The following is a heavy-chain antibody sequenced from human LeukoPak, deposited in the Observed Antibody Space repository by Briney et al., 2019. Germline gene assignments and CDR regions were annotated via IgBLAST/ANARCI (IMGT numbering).Heavy chain of an antibody. D-gene: IGHD5-18*01. CDR2: SYSGGGT. CDR3: ARGRGYSYGDENDY. V-gene: IGHV3-66*01. CDR1: GFTVSSNY. J-gene: IGHJ4*02. Sequence: GGSLRLSCAASGFTVSSNYMSWVRQAPGKGLEWVSVSYSGGGTYYADSVKGRFTISRDNSKNTLYLQMNSLRAEDTAVYYCARGRGYSYGDENDYWGQGTLVTVSS.